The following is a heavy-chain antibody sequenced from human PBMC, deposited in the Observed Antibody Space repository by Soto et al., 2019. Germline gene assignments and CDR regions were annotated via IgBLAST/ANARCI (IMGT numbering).Heavy chain of an antibody. CDR1: GFIFSDYD. CDR2: IGTTGVA. J-gene: IGHJ4*02. D-gene: IGHD3-9*01. CDR3: ALDWFSLGVGY. V-gene: IGHV3-13*01. Sequence: GGSLRLSCAASGFIFSDYDMHWVRRPTGKGLEWVAAIGTTGVAYYPGSGGGRFTTSRDSAKNSLYLQLNGLRAGDTGVYYCALDWFSLGVGYWGQGTLVTVSS.